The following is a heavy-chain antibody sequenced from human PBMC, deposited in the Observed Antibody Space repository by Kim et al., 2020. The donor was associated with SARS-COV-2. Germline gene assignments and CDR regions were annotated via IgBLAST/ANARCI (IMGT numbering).Heavy chain of an antibody. D-gene: IGHD2-2*01. CDR3: ARVRSSSTSSTDRRAYYFDN. J-gene: IGHJ4*02. CDR1: GYTFTSYA. Sequence: ASVKVSCKASGYTFTSYAMHWVRQAPGQRLEWMGWINAGNGNTKYSQKFQGRVTITRDTSASTAYMELSSLRSEDTAVYYCARVRSSSTSSTDRRAYYFDNWGQGTLVTVSS. CDR2: INAGNGNT. V-gene: IGHV1-3*01.